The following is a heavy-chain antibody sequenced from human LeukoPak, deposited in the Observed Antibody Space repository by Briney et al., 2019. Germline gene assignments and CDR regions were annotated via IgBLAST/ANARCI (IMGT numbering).Heavy chain of an antibody. CDR2: INHSGST. D-gene: IGHD3-16*01. CDR3: ARGLGLFYYYYYYMDV. J-gene: IGHJ6*03. CDR1: GFTFGDYA. Sequence: GSLRLSCTASGFTFGDYAMSWIRQPPGKGLEWIGEINHSGSTNYNPSLKSRVTISVDTSKNQFSLKLSSVTAADTAVYYCARGLGLFYYYYYYMDVWGKGTTVTVSS. V-gene: IGHV4-34*01.